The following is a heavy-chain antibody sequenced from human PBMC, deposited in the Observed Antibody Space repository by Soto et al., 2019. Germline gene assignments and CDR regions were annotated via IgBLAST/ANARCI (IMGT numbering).Heavy chain of an antibody. V-gene: IGHV3-53*01. CDR2: IYSGGYT. CDR1: GFTVSNNY. D-gene: IGHD3-10*01. CDR3: ASHPGGGGY. Sequence: EVQLVESGGGLIQPGGSLRLSCAVSGFTVSNNYMSWVRQAPGKGLEGVSVIYSGGYTAYGDSVKGRFTISRDNSKNTLILQINVLGAADTGVFSWASHPGGGGYWGQGTLVTVSS. J-gene: IGHJ4*02.